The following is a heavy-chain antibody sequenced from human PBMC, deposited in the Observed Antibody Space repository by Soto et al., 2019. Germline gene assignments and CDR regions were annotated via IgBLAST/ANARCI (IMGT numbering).Heavy chain of an antibody. D-gene: IGHD3-16*01. CDR1: GGSISGYY. CDR2: IYYTGST. Sequence: SETLSLTCTVSGGSISGYYWSWIRQHPGKGLEWIGYIYYTGSTYYNPSLKSRVTISLDTSRNQFSLKLTSVTAADTAVYYCARVVGKYFFDPWGQGTLVTVSS. J-gene: IGHJ5*02. V-gene: IGHV4-59*01. CDR3: ARVVGKYFFDP.